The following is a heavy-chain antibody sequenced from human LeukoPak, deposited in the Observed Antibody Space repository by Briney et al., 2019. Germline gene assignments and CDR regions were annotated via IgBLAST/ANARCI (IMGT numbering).Heavy chain of an antibody. CDR3: VRTPPNWGADF. CDR2: MSPNSGNT. V-gene: IGHV1-8*01. J-gene: IGHJ4*02. Sequence: VKVSCKASGYTFTSYGINWMRQATGQGLEWMGWMSPNSGNTGYAQKFQGRVTMTRDTSTGTAYLELSSLRSEDSAVYYCVRTPPNWGADFWGQGTLVTVSS. D-gene: IGHD7-27*01. CDR1: GYTFTSYG.